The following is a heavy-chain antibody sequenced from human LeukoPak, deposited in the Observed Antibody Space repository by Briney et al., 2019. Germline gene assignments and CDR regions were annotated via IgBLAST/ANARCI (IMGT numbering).Heavy chain of an antibody. Sequence: GGSLRLSCAASGFTFNTFAMSWVRQAPGMGLEWVSTISGSGGSTYYADSVKGRFTISRDNSKNTLYLQMNSLRAEDTAVYYCAKGTITMIVVVITPLDYWGQGTLVTVSS. J-gene: IGHJ4*02. V-gene: IGHV3-23*01. D-gene: IGHD3-22*01. CDR2: ISGSGGST. CDR1: GFTFNTFA. CDR3: AKGTITMIVVVITPLDY.